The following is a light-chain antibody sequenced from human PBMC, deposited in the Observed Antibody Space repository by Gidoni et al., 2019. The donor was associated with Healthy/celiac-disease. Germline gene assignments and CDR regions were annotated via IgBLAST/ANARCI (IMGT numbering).Light chain of an antibody. Sequence: QSALTQPASVSGSPGQSITISCTGTSSDVGSYNLVSWYQQHPGKAPKLMIYEGSKRPSGVSNRFSGSKSGNTASLTISGLQAEDEADYYCCSYAGSSTSPYVFGTGTKVXV. V-gene: IGLV2-23*01. J-gene: IGLJ1*01. CDR1: SSDVGSYNL. CDR2: EGS. CDR3: CSYAGSSTSPYV.